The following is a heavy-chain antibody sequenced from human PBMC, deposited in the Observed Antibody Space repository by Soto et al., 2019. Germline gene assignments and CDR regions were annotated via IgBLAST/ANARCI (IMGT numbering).Heavy chain of an antibody. CDR2: ISDDSSRT. D-gene: IGHD3-16*01. Sequence: EVQLLESGGGLVHPGGSLRLSCAASGFSISTFEMRWVRQAPGRGLEWVSFISDDSSRTYYADAVKGRFTISRDNSKYTLYLQMNSLTAEDTAVYACVKGGWLDFWGQGTLVTVSS. CDR1: GFSISTFE. CDR3: VKGGWLDF. J-gene: IGHJ5*01. V-gene: IGHV3-23*01.